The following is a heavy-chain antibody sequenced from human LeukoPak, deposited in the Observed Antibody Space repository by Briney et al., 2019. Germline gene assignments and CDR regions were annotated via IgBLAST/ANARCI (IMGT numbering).Heavy chain of an antibody. V-gene: IGHV3-11*04. CDR2: ISSSGSTI. CDR3: ARVGLERPYYYYYMDV. J-gene: IGHJ6*03. Sequence: SGGSLRLSCAASGFTFSDYYMSWIRQAPGKGLEWVSYISSSGSTIYYADSVKGRFTISRDNAKNSLYLQMNSLRAEDTAVYYCARVGLERPYYYYYMDVWGKGTTVTVSS. D-gene: IGHD1-1*01. CDR1: GFTFSDYY.